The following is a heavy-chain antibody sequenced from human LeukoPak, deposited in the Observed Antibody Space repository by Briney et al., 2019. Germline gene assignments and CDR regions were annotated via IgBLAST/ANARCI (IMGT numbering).Heavy chain of an antibody. Sequence: GGSLRLSCAAFGFTFSSYAMSWVRQAPGKGLEWVSAISGSGGSAYYADSVKGRFTMSRDNSKNTLYLQMNSLRAEDTAVYYCAKDVGGLRWFDYWGQGTLVTVSS. CDR2: ISGSGGSA. V-gene: IGHV3-23*01. CDR1: GFTFSSYA. D-gene: IGHD4-23*01. CDR3: AKDVGGLRWFDY. J-gene: IGHJ4*02.